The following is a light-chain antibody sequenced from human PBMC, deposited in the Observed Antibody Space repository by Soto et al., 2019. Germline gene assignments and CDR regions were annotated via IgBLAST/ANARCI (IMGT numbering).Light chain of an antibody. CDR1: QRVSSSS. CDR3: QQYGGSPRYT. J-gene: IGKJ2*01. V-gene: IGKV3-20*01. CDR2: STT. Sequence: EIVLTQSPDTLSLSRGERATLSCRASQRVSSSSLAWYQQKPGQAPRLLIYSTTYRAAGVPDRFSGSGSRTDFTLTIARLEPEDFAVYYCQQYGGSPRYTFGQGTKLEI.